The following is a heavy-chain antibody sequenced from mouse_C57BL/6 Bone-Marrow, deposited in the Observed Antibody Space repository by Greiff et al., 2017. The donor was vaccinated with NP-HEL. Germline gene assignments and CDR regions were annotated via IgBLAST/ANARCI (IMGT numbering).Heavy chain of an antibody. CDR3: ARWSLLLMDY. D-gene: IGHD6-1*01. CDR1: GYTFTDYY. Sequence: VQLQQSGAELVRPGASVKLSCKASGYTFTDYYINWVKQRPGQGLEWIARIYPGSGNTYYNEKFKGKATLTAEKSSSSAYMQLSSLTSEDSAVYVCARWSLLLMDYWGQGTSVTVSS. J-gene: IGHJ4*01. CDR2: IYPGSGNT. V-gene: IGHV1-76*01.